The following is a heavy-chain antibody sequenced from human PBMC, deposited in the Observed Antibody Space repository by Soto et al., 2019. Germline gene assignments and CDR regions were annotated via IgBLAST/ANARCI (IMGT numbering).Heavy chain of an antibody. Sequence: GGSLRLSCAASGFTFDDYAMHWVRQAPGKGLEWVSSISWNGGIIAYADSVKGRFTVSRDNAKNSLYVKMNSLTTEDTALYYCAKDFCRYCSSPSYFDYWGQGTLVTVSS. V-gene: IGHV3-9*01. CDR1: GFTFDDYA. J-gene: IGHJ4*02. D-gene: IGHD2-2*01. CDR3: AKDFCRYCSSPSYFDY. CDR2: ISWNGGII.